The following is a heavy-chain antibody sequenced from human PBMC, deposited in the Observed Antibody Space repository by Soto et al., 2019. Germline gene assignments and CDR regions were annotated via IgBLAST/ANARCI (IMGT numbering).Heavy chain of an antibody. CDR1: DCYIINDGW. V-gene: IGHV4-28*02. CDR2: IYHSGTT. CDR3: ARNFGRGLYYFDY. J-gene: IGHJ4*02. D-gene: IGHD3-3*01. Sequence: SQTLRLTYTVADCYIINDGWWGFIRQPPGKGLEWIGYIYHSGTTHFNPSLKSRVKMSIDMSKNQFSLKLNSVTAADTAVYFCARNFGRGLYYFDYWGQGTLVTVSS.